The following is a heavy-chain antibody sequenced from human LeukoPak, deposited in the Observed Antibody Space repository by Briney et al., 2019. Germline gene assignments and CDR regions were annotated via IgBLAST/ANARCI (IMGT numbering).Heavy chain of an antibody. CDR1: GGSFSGYY. D-gene: IGHD5-12*01. V-gene: IGHV4-59*10. CDR2: IYPLETT. J-gene: IGHJ3*02. CDR3: AREIVAGLGVSFDI. Sequence: PSETLSLTCAVYGGSFSGYYWSWIRQPAGKEPEWIGRIYPLETTNYNPSLKSRVAISVDTSKNQFSLKLSSVTAADTAVYYCAREIVAGLGVSFDIWGQGTMVTVSS.